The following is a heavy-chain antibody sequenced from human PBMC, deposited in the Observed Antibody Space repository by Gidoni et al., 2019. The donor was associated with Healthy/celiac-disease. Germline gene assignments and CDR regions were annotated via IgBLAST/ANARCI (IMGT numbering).Heavy chain of an antibody. CDR2: IRSKAYGGTT. J-gene: IGHJ3*02. CDR1: GFTFGDYA. D-gene: IGHD5-12*01. Sequence: EVQLVESGGGLVQPGRSLRLSCTASGFTFGDYAMSWFRQAPGKGLEWVGFIRSKAYGGTTEYAASVKGRFTISRDDSKSIAYLQMNSLKTEDTAVYYCTSRRDGFLDAFDIWGQGTMVTVSS. CDR3: TSRRDGFLDAFDI. V-gene: IGHV3-49*03.